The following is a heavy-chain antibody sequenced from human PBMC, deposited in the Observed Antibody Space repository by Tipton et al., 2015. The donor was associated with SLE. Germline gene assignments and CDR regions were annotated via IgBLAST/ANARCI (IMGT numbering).Heavy chain of an antibody. CDR1: GFTFSDYY. CDR2: ISSSGSTM. D-gene: IGHD5-12*01. J-gene: IGHJ4*02. CDR3: AKIRGYSGYGLPDF. Sequence: QLVQSGGGLVKPGGSLRLSCAASGFTFSDYYMSWIRQAPGKGLEWVSYISSSGSTMYYADSVKGRFTISRDNAKNSLYLQMYSLRAEDTATYYCAKIRGYSGYGLPDFWGQGTLVIVSS. V-gene: IGHV3-11*01.